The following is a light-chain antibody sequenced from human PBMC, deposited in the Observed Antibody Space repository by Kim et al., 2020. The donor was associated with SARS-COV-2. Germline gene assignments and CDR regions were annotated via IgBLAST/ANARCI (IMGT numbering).Light chain of an antibody. J-gene: IGLJ2*01. V-gene: IGLV2-8*01. CDR2: EVS. Sequence: QSALIQPPSASGSPGQAVTISCTGASSDVGGYNYVSWYQHHPGKAPKLMIYEVSKRPSGVPDRFSGSKSGHTASLTVSGLQAEDEADYYCSSYAGSNNLFGGGTQLTVL. CDR3: SSYAGSNNL. CDR1: SSDVGGYNY.